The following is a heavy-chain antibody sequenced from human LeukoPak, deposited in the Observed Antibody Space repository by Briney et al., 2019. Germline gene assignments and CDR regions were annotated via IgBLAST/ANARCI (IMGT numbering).Heavy chain of an antibody. CDR3: ARGVGATDRRTY. Sequence: PGGSLRLSCAASGFIFSNYNMNWVRQAPGKGLEWVSFISGSSSKIYYADSVKGRFTISRGNAKNSLFLQMNSLEAEDTAVYYCARGVGATDRRTYWGQGTLVTVS. V-gene: IGHV3-21*01. CDR2: ISGSSSKI. D-gene: IGHD1-26*01. J-gene: IGHJ4*02. CDR1: GFIFSNYN.